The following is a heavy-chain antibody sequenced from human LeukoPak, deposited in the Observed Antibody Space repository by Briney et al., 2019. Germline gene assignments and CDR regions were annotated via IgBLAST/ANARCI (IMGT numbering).Heavy chain of an antibody. CDR1: GYTFTSYG. V-gene: IGHV1-18*01. Sequence: SSVTVSCKASGYTFTSYGISWVRQAPGQGVEWMGWISVYNGNTNYAQKLQGRVTMTTDTSTSKAYMELRSLRADDTAVYYCARDGQLGMYDYWGQGTLVTVSS. J-gene: IGHJ4*02. CDR3: ARDGQLGMYDY. D-gene: IGHD7-27*01. CDR2: ISVYNGNT.